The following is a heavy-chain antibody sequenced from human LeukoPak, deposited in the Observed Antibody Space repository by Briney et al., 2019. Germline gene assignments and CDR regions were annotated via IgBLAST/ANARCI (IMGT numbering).Heavy chain of an antibody. CDR2: ISGSGGST. CDR3: AKSYGSGSYYNADYYYYGMDV. CDR1: GFTFSSYA. D-gene: IGHD3-10*01. Sequence: TGGSLRLSCAASGFTFSSYAMSWVRQAPGKGLEWVSAISGSGGSTYYADSVKGRFTISRDNSKNTLYLQMNSLRAEDTAVYYCAKSYGSGSYYNADYYYYGMDVWGQGTTVTVSS. J-gene: IGHJ6*02. V-gene: IGHV3-23*01.